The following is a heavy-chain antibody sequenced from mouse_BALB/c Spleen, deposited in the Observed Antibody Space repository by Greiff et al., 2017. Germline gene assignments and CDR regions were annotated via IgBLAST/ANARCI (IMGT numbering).Heavy chain of an antibody. D-gene: IGHD1-1*01. CDR3: ARAHYYGSSYGYWYFDV. CDR2: ISSGGSYT. Sequence: EVMLVESGGGLVKPGGSLKLSCAASGFTFSSYAMSWVRQSPEKRLEWVAEISSGGSYTYYPDTVTGRFTISRDNAKNTLYLEMSSLRSEDTAMYYCARAHYYGSSYGYWYFDVWGAGTTVTVSS. J-gene: IGHJ1*01. CDR1: GFTFSSYA. V-gene: IGHV5-9-4*01.